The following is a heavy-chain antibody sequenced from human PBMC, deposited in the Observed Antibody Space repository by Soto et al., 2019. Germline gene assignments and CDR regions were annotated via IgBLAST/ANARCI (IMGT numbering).Heavy chain of an antibody. CDR3: ARTSSSWYFPYYYYMDV. Sequence: SETLSLTCTVSGGSISSSSYYWGWIRQPPGKGLEWIGSIYYSGSTYYNPSLKSRVTISVDTSKNQFSLKLSSVTAADTAVYYCARTSSSWYFPYYYYMDVWGKGTTVTVSS. D-gene: IGHD6-13*01. J-gene: IGHJ6*03. V-gene: IGHV4-39*01. CDR1: GGSISSSSYY. CDR2: IYYSGST.